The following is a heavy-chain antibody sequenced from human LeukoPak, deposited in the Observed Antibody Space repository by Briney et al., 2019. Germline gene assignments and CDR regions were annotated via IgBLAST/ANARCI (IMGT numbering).Heavy chain of an antibody. J-gene: IGHJ3*02. Sequence: ASVKVSCKASGYTFTSYGISWVRQAPGQGLEWMGWISAYNGNTNYAQKFQGRVTITADKSTSTAYMELSSLRSEDTAVYYCARADVSVAGRGFAAFDIWGQGTMVTVSS. D-gene: IGHD6-19*01. CDR1: GYTFTSYG. CDR3: ARADVSVAGRGFAAFDI. V-gene: IGHV1-18*01. CDR2: ISAYNGNT.